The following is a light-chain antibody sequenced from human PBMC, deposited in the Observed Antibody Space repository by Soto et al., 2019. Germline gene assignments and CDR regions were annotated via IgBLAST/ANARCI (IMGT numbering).Light chain of an antibody. J-gene: IGKJ1*01. CDR3: LLDYSYFWA. V-gene: IGKV1-13*02. Sequence: AIQLTQSPSSLSASVGYRVTITCRASQGIISAVAWYQQKPGKPPKLLMYDASSLESGVPPRFSGSGSGTEFTLTISSLQPDDFATYYCLLDYSYFWAFGQGTKVDIK. CDR1: QGIISA. CDR2: DAS.